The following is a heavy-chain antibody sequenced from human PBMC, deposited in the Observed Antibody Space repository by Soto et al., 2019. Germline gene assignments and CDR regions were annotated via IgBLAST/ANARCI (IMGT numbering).Heavy chain of an antibody. CDR2: MNPNNGNT. CDR3: ARGKPPLSERGDFWSGYPSDY. V-gene: IGHV1-8*01. Sequence: QVQLVQSGADVKKPGASVKVSCRASGYIFTNYDLNWVRQAPGQGLEWMGWMNPNNGNTGYEQKFQGRVTMTRSTSIRTAYLELSSLRSEDTAVYYCARGKPPLSERGDFWSGYPSDYWGQGALVTVSS. D-gene: IGHD3-3*01. CDR1: GYIFTNYD. J-gene: IGHJ4*02.